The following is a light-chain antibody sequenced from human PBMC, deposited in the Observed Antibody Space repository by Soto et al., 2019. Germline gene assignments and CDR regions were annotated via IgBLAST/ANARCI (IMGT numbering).Light chain of an antibody. Sequence: QSALTQPASVSGSPGQSITISCTGTSSDVGNYNLVSWYQHHPGTAPKLMISEVSNRPSGVSNRFSGSKSGNTASLTLSGLQAEDEADYYCCSYAGSNTYVVFGGGTKLTVL. CDR1: SSDVGNYNL. V-gene: IGLV2-23*02. CDR3: CSYAGSNTYVV. CDR2: EVS. J-gene: IGLJ2*01.